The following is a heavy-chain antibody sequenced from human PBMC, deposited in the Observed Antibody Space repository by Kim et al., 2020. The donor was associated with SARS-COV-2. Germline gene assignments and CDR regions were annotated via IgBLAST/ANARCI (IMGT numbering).Heavy chain of an antibody. CDR3: ARAGILPMMGFDY. V-gene: IGHV4-59*13. CDR1: GGSISSYY. D-gene: IGHD3-22*01. J-gene: IGHJ4*02. CDR2: IYYSGST. Sequence: SETLSLTCTVSGGSISSYYWSWIRQPPGKGLEWIGYIYYSGSTNYNPSLKSRVTISVDTSKNQFSLKLSSVTAADTAVYYCARAGILPMMGFDYWGQGTLVTVSS.